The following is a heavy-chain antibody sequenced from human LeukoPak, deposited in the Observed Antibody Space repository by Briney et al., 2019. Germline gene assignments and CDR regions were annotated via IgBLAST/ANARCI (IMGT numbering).Heavy chain of an antibody. J-gene: IGHJ6*02. CDR3: ARAPHYSNYGPYYYGMDV. CDR1: GFTFSDYY. Sequence: GGSLRLTCAASGFTFSDYYMSWIRQAPGKGLEWVSYISSSSSYTNYADSVKGRFTISRDNAKNSLYLQMNSLRAEDTAVYYCARAPHYSNYGPYYYGMDVWGQGTTVTVSS. CDR2: ISSSSSYT. D-gene: IGHD4-11*01. V-gene: IGHV3-11*06.